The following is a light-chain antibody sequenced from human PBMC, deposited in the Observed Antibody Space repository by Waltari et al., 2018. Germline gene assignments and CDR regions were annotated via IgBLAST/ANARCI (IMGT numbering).Light chain of an antibody. CDR1: SPNIARSS. V-gene: IGLV1-44*01. Sequence: QSVLTQPPSASGTPGQRVTIARSGTSPNIARSSVNWYQHLPGTAPKLPIYSDERRPSGVPDRFSGSKSGASASLAISGLRSDDEADYYCATWDVNLSAWVFGGGTKLTVL. CDR2: SDE. J-gene: IGLJ3*02. CDR3: ATWDVNLSAWV.